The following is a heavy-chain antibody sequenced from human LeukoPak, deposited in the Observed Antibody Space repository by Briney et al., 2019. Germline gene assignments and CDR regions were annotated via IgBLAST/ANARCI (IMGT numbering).Heavy chain of an antibody. CDR3: ARDGVTMVRGAKGYYYGMDV. Sequence: SETLSLTCAVYGGSFSGYYWSWIRQPPGKGLEWIGEINHSGSTNYNPSLKSRVTISVDTSKNQFSLKLSSVTAADTAVYYCARDGVTMVRGAKGYYYGMDVWGQGTTVTVSS. V-gene: IGHV4-34*01. CDR2: INHSGST. D-gene: IGHD3-10*01. J-gene: IGHJ6*02. CDR1: GGSFSGYY.